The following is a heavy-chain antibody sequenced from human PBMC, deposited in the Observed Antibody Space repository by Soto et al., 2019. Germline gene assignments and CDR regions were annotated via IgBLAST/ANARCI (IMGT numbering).Heavy chain of an antibody. CDR1: GLTFTKYA. D-gene: IGHD5-12*01. CDR2: ISGSGSAT. Sequence: EVQLLESGGGLVQPGGSLRLSCAVSGLTFTKYAMSWVRQAPGKGLERVSAISGSGSATHYADSVKGRFTITRDNSKNTVSLQMNSLRVEDTAIYFCAKRSGFDSGLFDYWGQGTLVTVSS. V-gene: IGHV3-23*01. J-gene: IGHJ4*02. CDR3: AKRSGFDSGLFDY.